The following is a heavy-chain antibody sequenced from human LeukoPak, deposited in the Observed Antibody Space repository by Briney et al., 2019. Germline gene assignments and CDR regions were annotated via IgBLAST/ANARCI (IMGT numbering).Heavy chain of an antibody. Sequence: GASLKVSCKASGGTFISYAFNWVRQAPGQGLGWMGRIIPIFGTTTYAQKFQGRVTITTDESTSTAYMEVSSLRSEDTAVYYCARHPYSSSGDYGPDYFYMDVWGKGTTVTVSS. CDR1: GGTFISYA. J-gene: IGHJ6*03. CDR3: ARHPYSSSGDYGPDYFYMDV. D-gene: IGHD6-6*01. CDR2: IIPIFGTT. V-gene: IGHV1-69*05.